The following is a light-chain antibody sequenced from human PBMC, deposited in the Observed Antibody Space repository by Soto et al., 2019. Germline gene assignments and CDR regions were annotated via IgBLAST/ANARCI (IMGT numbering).Light chain of an antibody. CDR2: GAS. V-gene: IGKV3-20*01. CDR1: QSLSSNH. Sequence: EIVLTQSPGTLSLSPGERATLSCRASQSLSSNHLAWYQQKPGQAPRLLIYGASSRATGIPDRFSGSGSGTEFTLTINGLEAEDFTVYYCQQYGTSPRTFGPGTKLEIK. CDR3: QQYGTSPRT. J-gene: IGKJ2*01.